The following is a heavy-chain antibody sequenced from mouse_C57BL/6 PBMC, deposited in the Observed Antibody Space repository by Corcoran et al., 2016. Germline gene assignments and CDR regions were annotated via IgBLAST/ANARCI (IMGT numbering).Heavy chain of an antibody. Sequence: QVQLQQSGAELVKPGASVKISCKASGYAFSSYWMNWVKQRPGKGLEWIGQIYPGDGDTNYNGKFKGKATLTADKSSSTAYMQLSSLTSEDSAVYFCARPDPGNAMDYWGQGTSVTVSS. CDR2: IYPGDGDT. J-gene: IGHJ4*01. CDR1: GYAFSSYW. CDR3: ARPDPGNAMDY. V-gene: IGHV1-80*01.